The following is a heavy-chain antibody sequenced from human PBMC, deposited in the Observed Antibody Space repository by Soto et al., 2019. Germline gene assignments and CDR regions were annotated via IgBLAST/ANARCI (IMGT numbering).Heavy chain of an antibody. J-gene: IGHJ6*02. CDR2: INPNTAFT. V-gene: IGHV1-2*02. CDR3: ARDPVLNWNLFHYTMDV. CDR1: GYTFADYY. Sequence: ASVKVSCKASGYTFADYYLHWVRQAPGQGLEWMGWINPNTAFTKYAQNFQGRVTMTSDASISTAYMELSSLRSDDTAVYYCARDPVLNWNLFHYTMDVWGQGTTVTVSS. D-gene: IGHD1-1*01.